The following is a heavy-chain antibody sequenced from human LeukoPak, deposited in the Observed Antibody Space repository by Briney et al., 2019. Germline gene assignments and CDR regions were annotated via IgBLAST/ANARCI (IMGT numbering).Heavy chain of an antibody. CDR3: ARLNSNSGDS. CDR2: IYPGDSNT. D-gene: IGHD4-23*01. CDR1: GYSFTTYW. V-gene: IGHV5-51*01. Sequence: GESLKISCKGSGYSFTTYWIGWVRQMPGKGLGWMGIIYPGDSNTRYSPSFQGQVTISADKSISTAYLQWSSLKTSDTAMYYCARLNSNSGDSWGQGTLVTVSS. J-gene: IGHJ5*01.